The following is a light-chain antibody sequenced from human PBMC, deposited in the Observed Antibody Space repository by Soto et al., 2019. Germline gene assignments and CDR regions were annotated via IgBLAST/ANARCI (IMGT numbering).Light chain of an antibody. Sequence: QSALTQPASVSGSPGQSITISCTGTSSDVGGYNYVSWYQQHPGKAPKLLIYNNNQRPSGVPDRFSGSRSGSSASLAIAGLQGDDEADYYCQSTTLRASHVFGTGTKLTVL. J-gene: IGLJ1*01. CDR3: QSTTLRASHV. CDR2: NNN. CDR1: SSDVGGYNY. V-gene: IGLV2-14*01.